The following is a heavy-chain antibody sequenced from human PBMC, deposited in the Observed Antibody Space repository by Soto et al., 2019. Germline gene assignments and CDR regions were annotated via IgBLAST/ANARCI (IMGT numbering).Heavy chain of an antibody. CDR1: GFTFSRYS. CDR2: ISSTTNYI. CDR3: ARESEDLTSNFDY. V-gene: IGHV3-21*01. J-gene: IGHJ4*02. Sequence: GGSLRLSCAASGFTFSRYSMNWVRQAPGKGLEWVSSISSTTNYIYYADSMKGRFTVPRDNAKNSVYLDMNSLSAEDTAVYYCARESEDLTSNFDYWGQGTLVTVSS.